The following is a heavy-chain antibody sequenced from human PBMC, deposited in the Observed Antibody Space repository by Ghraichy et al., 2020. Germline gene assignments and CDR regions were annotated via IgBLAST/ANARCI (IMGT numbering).Heavy chain of an antibody. D-gene: IGHD6-19*01. J-gene: IGHJ4*02. CDR1: GFTFSSYA. V-gene: IGHV3-30-3*01. CDR2: ISYDGSNK. CDR3: ARARGGYSSGWYGDY. Sequence: GESLNISCAASGFTFSSYAMHWVRQAPGKGLEWVAVISYDGSNKYYADSVKGRFTISRDNSKNTLYLQMNSLRAEDTAVYYCARARGGYSSGWYGDYWGQGTLVTVSS.